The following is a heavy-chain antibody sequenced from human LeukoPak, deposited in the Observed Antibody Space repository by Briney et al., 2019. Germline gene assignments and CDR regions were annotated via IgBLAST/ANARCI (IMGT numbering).Heavy chain of an antibody. Sequence: GGSLRLSCAASGFTFSSYAMSWVRQAPGKGLEWLSGISGSGNGTYYADSVKGRFTISRDNSKNVVYLQMNSLTVEDAATYYCAKRTMSAFDSWGQGTLLIVSS. J-gene: IGHJ4*02. CDR1: GFTFSSYA. D-gene: IGHD5-24*01. V-gene: IGHV3-23*01. CDR2: ISGSGNGT. CDR3: AKRTMSAFDS.